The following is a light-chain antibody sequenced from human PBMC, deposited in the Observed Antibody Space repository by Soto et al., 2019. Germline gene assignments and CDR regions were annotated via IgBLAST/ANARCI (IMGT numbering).Light chain of an antibody. CDR2: GAS. CDR1: QSVSSSY. Sequence: ELVLTQSPGTLSLSPGERATLSCRASQSVSSSYLAWYQQKPGQAPRLLIYGASNRATGIPDRFSGSGSGTDFTLTISRLEPEDFAVYFCQQYGRSPPFTFGQGTKV. J-gene: IGKJ2*01. V-gene: IGKV3-20*01. CDR3: QQYGRSPPFT.